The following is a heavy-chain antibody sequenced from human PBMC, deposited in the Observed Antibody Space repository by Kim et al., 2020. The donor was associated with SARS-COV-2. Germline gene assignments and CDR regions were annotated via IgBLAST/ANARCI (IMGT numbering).Heavy chain of an antibody. CDR3: ARDPRGGIYFYGGMDV. CDR1: GFTFSDYW. Sequence: GGSLRLSCVASGFTFSDYWMHWVRQAPGKGLVWVSRINSDGSRTTYADAVKGRFTISRDNARNTLYLQMNSLRGDDTAVYYCARDPRGGIYFYGGMDVWGQGTTVTVSS. J-gene: IGHJ6*02. CDR2: INSDGSRT. V-gene: IGHV3-74*01. D-gene: IGHD1-26*01.